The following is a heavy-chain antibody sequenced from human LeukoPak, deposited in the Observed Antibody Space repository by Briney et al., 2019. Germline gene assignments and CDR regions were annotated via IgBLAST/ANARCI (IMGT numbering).Heavy chain of an antibody. Sequence: PGRSLRFSCAASGFTFSSYSMNWVRQAPGKGLEWVSYISSSSSTIYYADSVKGRFTISRDNAKNSLYLQMNSLRAEDTAVYYCARDSYLSSLYYLSPSAFDIWGQGTMVTVSS. D-gene: IGHD3-10*01. CDR2: ISSSSSTI. CDR3: ARDSYLSSLYYLSPSAFDI. J-gene: IGHJ3*02. CDR1: GFTFSSYS. V-gene: IGHV3-48*04.